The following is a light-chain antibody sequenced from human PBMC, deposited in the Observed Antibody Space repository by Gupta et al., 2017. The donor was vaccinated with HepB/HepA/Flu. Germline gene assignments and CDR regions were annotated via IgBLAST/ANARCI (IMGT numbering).Light chain of an antibody. V-gene: IGLV3-16*01. J-gene: IGLJ3*02. CDR2: KDS. CDR3: LSAERSGTYQV. Sequence: SSALPPPPSVSVSLGQMARITCSGEALSKKYSYWFQEKPGQFPVMVIYKDSERPSGIPERFSGSSSGTIVTLTISGVQAEDEADNYCLSAERSGTYQVFGGGTKLTVL. CDR1: ALSKKY.